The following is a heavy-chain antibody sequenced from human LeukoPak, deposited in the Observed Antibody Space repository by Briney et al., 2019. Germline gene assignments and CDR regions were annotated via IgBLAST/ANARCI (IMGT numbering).Heavy chain of an antibody. CDR3: IRDFRSADL. CDR1: GLTFSNYW. J-gene: IGHJ5*02. V-gene: IGHV3-74*01. Sequence: GGSLRLSCVASGLTFSNYWMHWVRQPPGKGLVWVSRIYVDGRTTNYADSVKGRFTISRDNAKNTVYLEMNSLSVEDTATYYCIRDFRSADLWGQGTLVTVTS. CDR2: IYVDGRTT.